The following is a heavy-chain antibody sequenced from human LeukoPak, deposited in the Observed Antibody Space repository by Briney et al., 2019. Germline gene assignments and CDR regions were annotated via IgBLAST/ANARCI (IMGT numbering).Heavy chain of an antibody. D-gene: IGHD3-16*01. CDR3: ARYPYMGFMEYYFDY. CDR2: INPNSGGT. V-gene: IGHV1-2*02. CDR1: GYTFTGYY. J-gene: IGHJ4*02. Sequence: GASVKVSCKASGYTFTGYYMHWVRQAPGQGLEWMGWINPNSGGTNYAQKFQGRVTMTRDTSISTAYMELSRLRSDDTAVYYCARYPYMGFMEYYFDYWGQGTLVTVSP.